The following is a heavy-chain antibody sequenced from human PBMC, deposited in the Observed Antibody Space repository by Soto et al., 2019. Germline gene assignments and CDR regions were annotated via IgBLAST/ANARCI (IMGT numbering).Heavy chain of an antibody. Sequence: QVQLVQSGAEVKKPGASEKVSCKVSGYTLTELSMHWVRQAPGKGLEWMGGFDPEDGETIYAQKFQGRVTVTEDTSTDTAYMELSSLRSEDTAVYYCATWDVAAAGLWGQGTLVTVSS. CDR3: ATWDVAAAGL. CDR1: GYTLTELS. V-gene: IGHV1-24*01. J-gene: IGHJ4*02. CDR2: FDPEDGET. D-gene: IGHD6-13*01.